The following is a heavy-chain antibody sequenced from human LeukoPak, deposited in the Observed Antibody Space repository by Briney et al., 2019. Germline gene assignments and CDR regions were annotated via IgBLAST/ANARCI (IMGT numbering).Heavy chain of an antibody. Sequence: GASVKVSCKASGYTFTSYYMHWVRQAPGQGLEWMGIINPSGGSTSYAQKFQGRVTMTRDTSTSTVYMELRSLRSEDTAVYYCARDDSSSWSQPYYLDVWGKGTTVTVSS. CDR1: GYTFTSYY. D-gene: IGHD6-13*01. V-gene: IGHV1-46*01. CDR2: INPSGGST. CDR3: ARDDSSSWSQPYYLDV. J-gene: IGHJ6*03.